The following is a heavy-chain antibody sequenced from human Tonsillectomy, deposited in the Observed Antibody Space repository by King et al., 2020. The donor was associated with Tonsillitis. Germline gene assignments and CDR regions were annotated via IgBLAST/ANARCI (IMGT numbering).Heavy chain of an antibody. CDR2: INPNSGGT. V-gene: IGHV1-2*06. D-gene: IGHD3-22*01. CDR3: ARDDDSSGYYHTFHY. J-gene: IGHJ4*02. CDR1: GYTFAAYS. Sequence: QLVQSGAEVKKPGASVKVSCKASGYTFAAYSIHWVRQAPGQGLEWMGRINPNSGGTNYAQKFQGRVTMTRDTSIGTAYMELSRLRSDDMSLYFCARDDDSSGYYHTFHYLVQGTLFTVSS.